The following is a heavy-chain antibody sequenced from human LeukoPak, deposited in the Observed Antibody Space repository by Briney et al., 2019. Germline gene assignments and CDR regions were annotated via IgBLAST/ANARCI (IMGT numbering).Heavy chain of an antibody. Sequence: SETLSLTCTVSGGSISSSSYYWGWIRQPPGKGLEWIGSIYYSGSTYYNPSYNPSLKSRVTISVDTSKNQFSLKLSSVTAADTAVYYCAREYYDSSGYYFDYWGQGTLVTVSS. V-gene: IGHV4-39*07. CDR2: IYYSGST. CDR1: GGSISSSSYY. J-gene: IGHJ4*02. CDR3: AREYYDSSGYYFDY. D-gene: IGHD3-22*01.